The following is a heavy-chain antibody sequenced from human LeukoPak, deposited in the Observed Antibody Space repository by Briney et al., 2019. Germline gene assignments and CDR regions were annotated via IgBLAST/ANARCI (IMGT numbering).Heavy chain of an antibody. CDR3: ARDPGSSSYIDY. Sequence: GGSLRLSCAASGFTFSNFAMNWVRQAPGKGLEWVSSISSSSSYIYYADSVKGRFTISRDNAKNSLYLQMNSLRAEDTAVYYCARDPGSSSYIDYWGQGTLVTVSS. CDR2: ISSSSSYI. CDR1: GFTFSNFA. J-gene: IGHJ4*02. V-gene: IGHV3-21*01. D-gene: IGHD6-13*01.